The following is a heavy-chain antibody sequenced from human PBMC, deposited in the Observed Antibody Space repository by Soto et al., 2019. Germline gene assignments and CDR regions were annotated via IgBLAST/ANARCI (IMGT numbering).Heavy chain of an antibody. V-gene: IGHV4-30-4*01. CDR2: IDYTGGT. Sequence: SETLSLTCSVSGASIRDGDYYWSWLRQPPGRGPEWIGIIDYTGGTHYNPTLTGPVSMSVDTSANQFSLKVNYVTAADSAVYYCARVGYGDYGIGYYFDFWGPGILVTVSS. D-gene: IGHD4-17*01. CDR3: ARVGYGDYGIGYYFDF. J-gene: IGHJ4*02. CDR1: GASIRDGDYY.